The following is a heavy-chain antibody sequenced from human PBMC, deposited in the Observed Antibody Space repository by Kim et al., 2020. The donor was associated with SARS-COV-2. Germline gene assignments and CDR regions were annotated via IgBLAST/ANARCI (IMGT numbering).Heavy chain of an antibody. J-gene: IGHJ5*02. V-gene: IGHV3-53*01. CDR3: AGWTSSSWFDH. Sequence: GGSLRLSCAASVFTVSGNSMGWVRQAPGKGLEWVSVIFSGGNTDYADSVRGRFTISTDNSKNTLDLQMNSLRTEDTAIYYCAGWTSSSWFDHWGQGTLVTVSS. CDR1: VFTVSGNS. D-gene: IGHD6-6*01. CDR2: IFSGGNT.